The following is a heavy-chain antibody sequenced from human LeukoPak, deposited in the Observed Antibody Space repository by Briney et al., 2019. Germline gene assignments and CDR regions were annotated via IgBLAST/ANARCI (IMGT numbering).Heavy chain of an antibody. CDR2: ISSNGGST. D-gene: IGHD5-24*01. J-gene: IGHJ4*02. V-gene: IGHV3-64*02. Sequence: GGSLRLSCAASGFTFSSYAMHGVRQAPGKGLEYVSAISSNGGSTYYADSVKGRFTISRANSKNTLYLQMGSLRAEDMAVYYCARGLRDSYNYGLDYWGQGTLVTVSS. CDR1: GFTFSSYA. CDR3: ARGLRDSYNYGLDY.